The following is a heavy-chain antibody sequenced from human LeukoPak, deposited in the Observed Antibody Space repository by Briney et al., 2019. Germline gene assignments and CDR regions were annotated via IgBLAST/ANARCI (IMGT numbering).Heavy chain of an antibody. J-gene: IGHJ4*02. V-gene: IGHV4-59*01. D-gene: IGHD3-10*01. Sequence: SETLTLTCTASGGSISSYYWSWIRQPPGKGLEWIGYIYYSGSTNYNPSLKSRVTISVDTSKNQFSLKLSSVTAADTAVYYCARRSISGYLIDYWGQGTLVTVSS. CDR1: GGSISSYY. CDR3: ARRSISGYLIDY. CDR2: IYYSGST.